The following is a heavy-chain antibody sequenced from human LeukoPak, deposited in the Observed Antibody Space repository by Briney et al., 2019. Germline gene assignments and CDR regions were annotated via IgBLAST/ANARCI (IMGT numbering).Heavy chain of an antibody. D-gene: IGHD3-22*01. V-gene: IGHV1-2*02. J-gene: IGHJ3*02. CDR2: ISPNSGGT. Sequence: ASVKASCKASGYTFTGYYVNWVRQAPGQGLELMGWISPNSGGTNYAQKFQGRVTMSRDTSIITAFMELSRLSSDDTALYYCARDRVIVGPSDGFDIWGQGTMVTVSS. CDR3: ARDRVIVGPSDGFDI. CDR1: GYTFTGYY.